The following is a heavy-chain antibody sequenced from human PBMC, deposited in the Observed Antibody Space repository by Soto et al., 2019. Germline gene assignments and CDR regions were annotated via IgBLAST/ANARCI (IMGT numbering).Heavy chain of an antibody. D-gene: IGHD3-10*01. V-gene: IGHV1-69*08. CDR1: GGTFSPYT. Sequence: QVQLVQSGAEVKKPGSSVKVSCRAPGGTFSPYTINWVRQAPGQGLEWMGRIIPFHGVTNYAQKFQARVTITADKSTSTAYMELGGLRFEDTAMYYCTRDWEITVSTWSFGGFWGRGTLVTVSS. CDR2: IIPFHGVT. J-gene: IGHJ4*02. CDR3: TRDWEITVSTWSFGGF.